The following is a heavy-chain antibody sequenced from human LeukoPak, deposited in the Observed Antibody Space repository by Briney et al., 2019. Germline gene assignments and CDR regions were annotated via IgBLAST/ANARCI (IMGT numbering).Heavy chain of an antibody. V-gene: IGHV3-30*01. CDR1: GFTFSSYA. Sequence: GRSLRLSCAASGFTFSSYAMHWVRQAPGKGLEWVAVISYDGSNKYYADSVKGRFTISRDNSKNTLYLQMNSLRAEDTAVYYCAIGQGDYYYYYYMDVWGKGTTVTVSS. CDR3: AIGQGDYYYYYYMDV. J-gene: IGHJ6*03. D-gene: IGHD3-16*01. CDR2: ISYDGSNK.